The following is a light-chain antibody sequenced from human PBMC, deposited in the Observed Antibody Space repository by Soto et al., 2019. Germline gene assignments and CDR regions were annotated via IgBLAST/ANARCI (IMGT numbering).Light chain of an antibody. V-gene: IGKV1-27*01. Sequence: DIQMTQSPSTLSASVGDRVTITCRASQSISSWLAWYQQKPGKVPKLLIYTSSTLQSGVPSRFSGSGSGTDFTLTISSLQPEDAATYYCQKHDNAPLTFGGGTKVDIK. J-gene: IGKJ4*01. CDR3: QKHDNAPLT. CDR2: TSS. CDR1: QSISSW.